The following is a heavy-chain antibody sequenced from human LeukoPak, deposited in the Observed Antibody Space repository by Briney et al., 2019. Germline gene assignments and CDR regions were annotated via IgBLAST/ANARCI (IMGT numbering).Heavy chain of an antibody. V-gene: IGHV4-59*01. J-gene: IGHJ6*03. D-gene: IGHD1-26*01. CDR2: IYYSGST. CDR3: ARASGSYPRTYYYYMDV. Sequence: SETLSLTCTVSGGSISSYYWSWIRQPPGKGLEWIGYIYYSGSTNYNPSLKSRVTISVDTSKNQFSLKLSSVTAADTAVYYCARASGSYPRTYYYYMDVRGKGTTVTVSS. CDR1: GGSISSYY.